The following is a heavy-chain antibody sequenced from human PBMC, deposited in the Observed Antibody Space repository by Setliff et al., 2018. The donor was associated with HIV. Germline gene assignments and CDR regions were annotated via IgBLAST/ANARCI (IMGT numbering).Heavy chain of an antibody. CDR1: GFTFTNYA. CDR3: AKGDSSGWYPPGYVDL. Sequence: VGSLRLACAACGFTFTNYAMNWVRQAPGKGLEWVSAISGSGGSTYYADSMKGRFTISRDNSKNTLYLQMNSLRAEDTAVNYCAKGDSSGWYPPGYVDLWGRGTLVTVSS. V-gene: IGHV3-23*01. D-gene: IGHD6-19*01. CDR2: ISGSGGST. J-gene: IGHJ2*01.